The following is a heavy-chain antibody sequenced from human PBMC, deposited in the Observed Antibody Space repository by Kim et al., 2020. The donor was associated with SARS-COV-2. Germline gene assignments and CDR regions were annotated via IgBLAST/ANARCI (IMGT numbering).Heavy chain of an antibody. CDR2: IAIAGAT. J-gene: IGHJ4*02. CDR3: AAGGEVGNRLNLDF. CDR1: GFTFSNHD. V-gene: IGHV3-13*04. Sequence: GGSLRLSCAASGFTFSNHDVHWVRQAAGKGLEWVSAIAIAGATSYAASVKSRFIITSRLTTNTVYLLKNNRRGGDTAAYYCAAGGEVGNRLNLDFWGRG. D-gene: IGHD3-16*01.